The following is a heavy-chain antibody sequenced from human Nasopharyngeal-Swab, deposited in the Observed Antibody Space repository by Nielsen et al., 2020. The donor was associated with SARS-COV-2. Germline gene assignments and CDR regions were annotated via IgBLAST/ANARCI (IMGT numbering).Heavy chain of an antibody. CDR1: GGSISSGGYS. CDR3: ARGVVPAALGGYYFDY. V-gene: IGHV4-30-2*01. D-gene: IGHD2-2*01. J-gene: IGHJ4*02. Sequence: SETLSLTFAVSGGSISSGGYSWSWIRQPPGKGLEWIGYIWHSESTSYNPSLKSRVTISIDRSKNQFSLRLSSVTAADTAVYYCARGVVPAALGGYYFDYWGQGTLVSVSS. CDR2: IWHSEST.